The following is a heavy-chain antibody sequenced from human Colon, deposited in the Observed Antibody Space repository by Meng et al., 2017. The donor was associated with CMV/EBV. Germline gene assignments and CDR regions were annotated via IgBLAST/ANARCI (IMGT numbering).Heavy chain of an antibody. J-gene: IGHJ4*02. D-gene: IGHD6-19*01. CDR2: IRSDGSAT. V-gene: IGHV1-2*02. Sequence: QVQVMESGAGVKEPGASVKVSCKTYGYTFRDYYMHWGRQAPGQGLEWMGWIRSDGSATNYAQKFRGRVTMTRDASVSTAYMELSGLTSDDTAVYFCVRSSGWSLFDYWGPGALVTVSS. CDR3: VRSSGWSLFDY. CDR1: GYTFRDYY.